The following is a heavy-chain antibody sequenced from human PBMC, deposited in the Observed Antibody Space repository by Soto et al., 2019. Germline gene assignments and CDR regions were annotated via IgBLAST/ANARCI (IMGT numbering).Heavy chain of an antibody. CDR2: IYGGNDK. J-gene: IGHJ4*02. CDR3: ARSLWFGELH. Sequence: QITLKESGPTLVKPTQTLTLTCSFSGFSLSTTGVGVGWIRQSPGKALEWLAIIYGGNDKRYSPSLKRRVTITKDTSKNQVVLTVTNIDTVDTGTYYCARSLWFGELHWGQGALVTVSS. D-gene: IGHD3-10*01. CDR1: GFSLSTTGVG. V-gene: IGHV2-5*02.